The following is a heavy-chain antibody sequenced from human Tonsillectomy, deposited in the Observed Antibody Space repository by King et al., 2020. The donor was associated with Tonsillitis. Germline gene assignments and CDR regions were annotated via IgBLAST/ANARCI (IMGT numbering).Heavy chain of an antibody. J-gene: IGHJ6*02. CDR2: IFYSGST. CDR1: GGSISSSYYY. D-gene: IGHD3-22*01. CDR3: ARDFSDRSGNYVMDV. V-gene: IGHV4-30-4*01. Sequence: QLQESGPGLVKPSQTVSLTCTVSGGSISSSYYYYWSWIRQPPGKGLEWIGNIFYSGSTYYNPTLKSRVTISVDTSKNQFSLKLSSVTAADSAVYYCARDFSDRSGNYVMDVWGQGTTVTVSS.